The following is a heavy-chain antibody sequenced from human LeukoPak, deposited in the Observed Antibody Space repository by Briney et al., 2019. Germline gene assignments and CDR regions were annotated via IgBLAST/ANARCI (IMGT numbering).Heavy chain of an antibody. CDR1: GFTFSSYA. V-gene: IGHV3-23*01. CDR2: ISGSGGST. J-gene: IGHJ6*02. Sequence: GGSLRLSCAGSGFTFSSYAMSWVRQAPGKGLEWVSAISGSGGSTYYADSVKGRFTISRDNSKNTLYLQMNSLRAEDTAVYYCAMVTKHFYYYYGMDVWGQGTTVTVSS. CDR3: AMVTKHFYYYYGMDV.